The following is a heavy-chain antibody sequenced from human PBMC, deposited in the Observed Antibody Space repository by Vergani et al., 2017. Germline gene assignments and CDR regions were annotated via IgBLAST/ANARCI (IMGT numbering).Heavy chain of an antibody. D-gene: IGHD3-10*01. CDR2: IYTSGST. Sequence: QLQLQESGPGLVKPSETLSLTCTVSGGSISSSSYYWGWIRQPPGKGLEWIGSIYTSGSTYYNPSLKSRVTISVDTSKNQFSLKLSSVTAADTAVYYCARHIVAAGSGSYGFDYWGQGTLVTVSS. V-gene: IGHV4-39*01. CDR1: GGSISSSSYY. J-gene: IGHJ4*02. CDR3: ARHIVAAGSGSYGFDY.